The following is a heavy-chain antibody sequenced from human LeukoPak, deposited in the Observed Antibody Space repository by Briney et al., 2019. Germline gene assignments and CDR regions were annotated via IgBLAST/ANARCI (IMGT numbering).Heavy chain of an antibody. CDR2: ISGSGGST. Sequence: GGSLRLSCAASGFTFSSYAMSWVRQAPGKGLEWVSAISGSGGSTYYADSVKGRFTISRDNSKNTLNLQMNSLRAEDTALYYCAKSSYGSGTYPYWFDYWGQGTLVTVSS. J-gene: IGHJ4*02. CDR3: AKSSYGSGTYPYWFDY. D-gene: IGHD3-10*01. CDR1: GFTFSSYA. V-gene: IGHV3-23*01.